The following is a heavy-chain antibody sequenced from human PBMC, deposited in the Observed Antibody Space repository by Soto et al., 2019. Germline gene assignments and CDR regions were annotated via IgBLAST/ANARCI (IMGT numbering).Heavy chain of an antibody. D-gene: IGHD3-10*01. J-gene: IGHJ3*02. Sequence: QVQLVESGGGVVQSGRSLRLSRAASGFSFSSYGMHWVRQAPGKGLEWVAVIWYDGSNKYYADSVKGRFTISRDNSKNTLYLLMNSLRAEDTAVYYCARDGSGDRHAFDIWGQGTMVTVSS. CDR1: GFSFSSYG. CDR3: ARDGSGDRHAFDI. CDR2: IWYDGSNK. V-gene: IGHV3-33*01.